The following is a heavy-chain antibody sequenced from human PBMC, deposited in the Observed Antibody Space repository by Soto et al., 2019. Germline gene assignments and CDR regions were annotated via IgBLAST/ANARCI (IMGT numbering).Heavy chain of an antibody. Sequence: ASGKVSWKTSGDTFTDSSMHWVRQAPGQGLEWMGWINLNSGDTNYAEKFRGRVTMTRDTSIITAYMELTRLKSDATAVYYCARDLGGYDLYGPDTWGQGTLVTVSS. D-gene: IGHD5-12*01. CDR3: ARDLGGYDLYGPDT. V-gene: IGHV1-2*02. CDR1: GDTFTDSS. J-gene: IGHJ5*02. CDR2: INLNSGDT.